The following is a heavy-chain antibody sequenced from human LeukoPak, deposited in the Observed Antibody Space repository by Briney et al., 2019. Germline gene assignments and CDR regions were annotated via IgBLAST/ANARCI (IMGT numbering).Heavy chain of an antibody. CDR2: ISWNGGSI. D-gene: IGHD3-9*01. Sequence: GRSLRLSCAASGFTFDDYAMHWVRQPPGKGLEWVSGISWNGGSIGYADSVKGRITISRDNAKNSLYLQMNSLRAEDTALYYCAKSLSYFDWSPLNYWDQGTLVTVSS. J-gene: IGHJ4*02. V-gene: IGHV3-9*01. CDR3: AKSLSYFDWSPLNY. CDR1: GFTFDDYA.